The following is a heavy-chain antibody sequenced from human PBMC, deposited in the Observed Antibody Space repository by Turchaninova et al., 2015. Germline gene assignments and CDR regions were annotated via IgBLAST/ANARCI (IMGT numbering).Heavy chain of an antibody. D-gene: IGHD1-26*01. V-gene: IGHV2-26*01. J-gene: IGHJ4*02. Sequence: QVTLKESGPVLVKPTETLTLTCTVPGFSLSNARMGVSWLRHPPGTALEWLAHIFSNDEKSYSTSLNSRLTISKDTSKSQVVLTMTNMDPVDTATYYCARFRGSYQYYFDYWGQGTLVTVSS. CDR1: GFSLSNARMG. CDR3: ARFRGSYQYYFDY. CDR2: IFSNDEK.